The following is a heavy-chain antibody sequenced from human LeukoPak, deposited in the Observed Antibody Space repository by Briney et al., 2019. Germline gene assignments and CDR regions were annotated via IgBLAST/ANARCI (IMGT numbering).Heavy chain of an antibody. CDR3: AKALPLGDYVDYFDY. CDR2: ISGSGGST. Sequence: AGGSLRLSCAASGFTFSSYAMSWVRQAPGKGLEWVSAISGSGGSTYYADSVKGRFTVSRDNSKNTLYLQMNSLRAEDTAVYYCAKALPLGDYVDYFDYWGQGTLVTVSS. CDR1: GFTFSSYA. J-gene: IGHJ4*02. D-gene: IGHD4-17*01. V-gene: IGHV3-23*01.